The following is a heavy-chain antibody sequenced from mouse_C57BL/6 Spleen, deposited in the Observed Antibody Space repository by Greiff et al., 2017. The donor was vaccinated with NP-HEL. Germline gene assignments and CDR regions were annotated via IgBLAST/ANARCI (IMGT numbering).Heavy chain of an antibody. V-gene: IGHV1-59*01. CDR2: IDPSDSYT. J-gene: IGHJ1*03. Sequence: QVQLQQPGAELVRPGTSVKLSCKASGYTFTSYWMHWVKQRPGQGLEWIGVIDPSDSYTNYNQKFKGKATLTVATSSSTAYMQLSSLTSEDSSVYYCAIEGLKTTTVVGGYFDVWGTGTTVTVSS. CDR3: AIEGLKTTTVVGGYFDV. CDR1: GYTFTSYW. D-gene: IGHD1-1*01.